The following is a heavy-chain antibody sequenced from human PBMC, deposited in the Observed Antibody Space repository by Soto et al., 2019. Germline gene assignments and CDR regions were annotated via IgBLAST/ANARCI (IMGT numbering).Heavy chain of an antibody. CDR1: GGTFSSYI. V-gene: IGHV1-69*08. CDR3: ARESGTYDSSGPDAFDI. J-gene: IGHJ3*02. D-gene: IGHD3-22*01. Sequence: QVQLVQSGAEVKKPGSSVTVSCKASGGTFSSYIITWVRQAPGQGLEWMGRIIPIVAIATYAQTFQGRVTITADKSTSTAYMELSSLRSEDTAVYYCARESGTYDSSGPDAFDIWGQGTIVTVSS. CDR2: IIPIVAIA.